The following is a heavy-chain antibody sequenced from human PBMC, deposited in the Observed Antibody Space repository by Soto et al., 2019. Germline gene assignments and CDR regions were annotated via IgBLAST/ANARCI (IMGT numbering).Heavy chain of an antibody. D-gene: IGHD3-10*01. V-gene: IGHV4-31*03. J-gene: IGHJ4*02. CDR3: AREGRGYFDY. CDR1: GGSISSGGYY. Sequence: QVQLQESGPGLVKPSQTLSLTCTVSGGSISSGGYYWSWIRQHPGKGLEWIGYIYYSGSTYYNPSVKSRVTISLDTSKNQFSLNLSSVTAADTAVYYCAREGRGYFDYWGQGTLVTVSS. CDR2: IYYSGST.